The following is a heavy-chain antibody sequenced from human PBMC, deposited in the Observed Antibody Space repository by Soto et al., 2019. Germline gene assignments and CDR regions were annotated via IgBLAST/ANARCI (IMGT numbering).Heavy chain of an antibody. CDR2: IKQDGSEN. V-gene: IGHV3-7*01. Sequence: GSLRVSCAAPGFTFSNYCMSWVRQAPGKGLEWVANIKQDGSENYYVDSVNGRFTTSRDNTKNSFYLQMNSLRAEDTAVYYCARDHINGWKFDYSGRGTLVTVSS. J-gene: IGHJ4*02. CDR3: ARDHINGWKFDY. CDR1: GFTFSNYC. D-gene: IGHD6-19*01.